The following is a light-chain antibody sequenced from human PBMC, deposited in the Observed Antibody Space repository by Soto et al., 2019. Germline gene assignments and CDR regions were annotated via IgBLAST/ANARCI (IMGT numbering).Light chain of an antibody. CDR1: QSVGST. J-gene: IGKJ4*01. V-gene: IGKV3-15*01. CDR2: GAS. Sequence: ETVMTQSPATLSVSPGERPTLSCRASQSVGSTLAWYQQKPGQTPRLLIYGASTRATGIPARFSGSGSGTEFTLTISSLQSEDFAVYYCQQYNNWPLTFGGGTKVDIK. CDR3: QQYNNWPLT.